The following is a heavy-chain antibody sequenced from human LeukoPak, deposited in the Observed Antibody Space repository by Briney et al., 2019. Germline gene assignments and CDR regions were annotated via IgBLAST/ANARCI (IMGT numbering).Heavy chain of an antibody. CDR2: IYSGGST. CDR3: ARDSAAPSYYDSSCYGMDV. J-gene: IGHJ6*02. V-gene: IGHV3-66*01. Sequence: GGSLRLSCAASGFTVSSNYMSWVRQAPGKGLEWVSVIYSGGSTYYADSVKGRFTISRDNSKNTLYLQMNSLRAEDTAVYYCARDSAAPSYYDSSCYGMDVWGQGTTVTVSS. CDR1: GFTVSSNY. D-gene: IGHD3-22*01.